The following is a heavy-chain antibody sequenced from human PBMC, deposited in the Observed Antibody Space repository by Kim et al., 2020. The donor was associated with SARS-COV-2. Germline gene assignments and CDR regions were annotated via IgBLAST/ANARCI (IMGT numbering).Heavy chain of an antibody. CDR2: INAGNGGT. CDR1: GYTFTSYA. J-gene: IGHJ3*02. Sequence: ASVKVSCKASGYTFTSYAIHWVRQAPGQRLEWMGWINAGNGGTKYSQKFQGRVTITRDTSASTAYMELSSLRSEDTTVYYCARSRAVAGPLDAFDIWGQGTMVTFSS. CDR3: ARSRAVAGPLDAFDI. D-gene: IGHD6-19*01. V-gene: IGHV1-3*01.